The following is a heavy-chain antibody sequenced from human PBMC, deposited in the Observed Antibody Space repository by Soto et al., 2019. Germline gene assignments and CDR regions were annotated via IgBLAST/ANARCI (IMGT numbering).Heavy chain of an antibody. CDR2: IISGDYI. V-gene: IGHV3-21*01. J-gene: IGHJ4*02. CDR3: ARDRESLSY. Sequence: LRLSCAASGFTFNYLTMNWVRQAPGKGLEWVASIISGDYIYYADSVKGRFSISRDDAKNSVYLQMDSLRAEDTAVYYCARDRESLSYWGQGTLVTVSS. CDR1: GFTFNYLT.